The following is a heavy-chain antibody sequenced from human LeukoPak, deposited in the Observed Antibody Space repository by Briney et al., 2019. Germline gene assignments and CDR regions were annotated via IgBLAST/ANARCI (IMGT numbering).Heavy chain of an antibody. D-gene: IGHD5-18*01. J-gene: IGHJ5*02. Sequence: ASVKVSCKASGYTFTSYDINWVRQATGQGLEWMGWMNPNSGNTDYAQKFQGRVTMTRDTSISTAYMELSSLRSEDTAVYYCTRGRGYSYGPWGQGTLVTVSS. V-gene: IGHV1-8*01. CDR1: GYTFTSYD. CDR3: TRGRGYSYGP. CDR2: MNPNSGNT.